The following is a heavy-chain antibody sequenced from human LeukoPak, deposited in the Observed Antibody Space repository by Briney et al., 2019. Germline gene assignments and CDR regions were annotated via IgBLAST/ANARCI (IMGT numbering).Heavy chain of an antibody. CDR3: AKDGGYSYGYGFDY. CDR2: ISYDGSNK. Sequence: GGSLRLSCAASGFTFSSYGMHWVRQAPGKGLEWVAVISYDGSNKYYADSVKGRFTISRDNSKNTLYLQMNSLRAEDTAVYYCAKDGGYSYGYGFDYWGQGTLVTVSS. CDR1: GFTFSSYG. V-gene: IGHV3-30*18. D-gene: IGHD5-18*01. J-gene: IGHJ4*02.